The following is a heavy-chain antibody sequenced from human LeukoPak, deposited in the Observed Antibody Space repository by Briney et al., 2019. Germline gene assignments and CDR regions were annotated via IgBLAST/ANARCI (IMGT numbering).Heavy chain of an antibody. CDR3: ARDLTQLERPAGGQYYYYYYMDV. CDR2: IYTSGRT. CDR1: GGSISSGSYY. D-gene: IGHD1-1*01. V-gene: IGHV4-61*02. Sequence: SQTLSLTRTVSGGSISSGSYYWSWVRQPAGRGLEWLGRIYTSGRTNYNPSLKSRVTISVDTSKNQFSLKLSSVTAADTAVYYCARDLTQLERPAGGQYYYYYYMDVWGKGTTVTVSS. J-gene: IGHJ6*03.